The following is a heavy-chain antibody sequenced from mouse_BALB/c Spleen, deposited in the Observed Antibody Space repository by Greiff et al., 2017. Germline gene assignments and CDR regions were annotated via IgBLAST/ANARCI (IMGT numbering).Heavy chain of an antibody. CDR2: IWAGGST. CDR3: ARDEGKTMDY. CDR1: GFSLTSYG. Sequence: VKVIESGPGLVAPSQSLSITCTVSGFSLTSYGVHWVRQPPGKGLEWLGVIWAGGSTNYNSALMSRLSISKDNSKSQVFLKMNSLQTDDTAMYYCARDEGKTMDYWGQGTSVTVSS. V-gene: IGHV2-9*02. J-gene: IGHJ4*01.